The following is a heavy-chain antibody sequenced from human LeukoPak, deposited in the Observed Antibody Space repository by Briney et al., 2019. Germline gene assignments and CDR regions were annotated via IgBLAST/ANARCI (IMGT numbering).Heavy chain of an antibody. CDR1: GGFISSHY. V-gene: IGHV4-4*07. Sequence: SETLSLTCTVSGGFISSHYWSWIGQPAGEGLQWIGRLSTTGSTNNNPSLSGRVTMSIDTSKNQFSLKLRSVTAADTAVYYCAREVQMATQFDYWGRGTLVTVSS. CDR3: AREVQMATQFDY. D-gene: IGHD1-1*01. CDR2: LSTTGST. J-gene: IGHJ4*02.